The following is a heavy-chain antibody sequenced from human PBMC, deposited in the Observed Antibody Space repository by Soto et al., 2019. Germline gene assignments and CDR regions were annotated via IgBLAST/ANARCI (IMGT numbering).Heavy chain of an antibody. Sequence: ASVKVSCKASGYTFTSYAIHWVRQAPGQRPEWMGWINAGNGNTKYSQKFQGRVTITRYTSASTADMELTTLRSEDTAVYYCARANDDILIGYPSSLGIWGQGTRVTLSS. D-gene: IGHD3-9*01. CDR2: INAGNGNT. CDR3: ARANDDILIGYPSSLGI. J-gene: IGHJ3*02. CDR1: GYTFTSYA. V-gene: IGHV1-3*01.